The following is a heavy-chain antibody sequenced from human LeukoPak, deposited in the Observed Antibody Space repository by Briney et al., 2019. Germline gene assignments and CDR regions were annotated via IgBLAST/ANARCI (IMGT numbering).Heavy chain of an antibody. D-gene: IGHD3-22*01. V-gene: IGHV5-51*01. Sequence: GESLKISCKGSGNSFTNYWIGWVRQMPGKGLEWMGIIYPGDSDTRYSPSFQGQVTISADKSISTAYLQWSSLKASDTAMYYCARRIFYSSGYSAHFDYWGQGTLVTVSS. CDR3: ARRIFYSSGYSAHFDY. CDR1: GNSFTNYW. CDR2: IYPGDSDT. J-gene: IGHJ4*02.